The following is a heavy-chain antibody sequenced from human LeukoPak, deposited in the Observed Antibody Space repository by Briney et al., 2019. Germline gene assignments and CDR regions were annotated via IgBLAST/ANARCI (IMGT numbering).Heavy chain of an antibody. CDR2: IGGSDQNT. D-gene: IGHD4-17*01. CDR3: AKAPPGDYPYWYFDL. V-gene: IGHV3-23*01. Sequence: GGSLRLSCAASGFTFSTYGMGWVRQAPGKGLEWVSSIGGSDQNTHHADSVKGRFTVSRDNSKNTLCLQMSSLRAEDTAVYYCAKAPPGDYPYWYFDLWGRGTLVTGSS. J-gene: IGHJ2*01. CDR1: GFTFSTYG.